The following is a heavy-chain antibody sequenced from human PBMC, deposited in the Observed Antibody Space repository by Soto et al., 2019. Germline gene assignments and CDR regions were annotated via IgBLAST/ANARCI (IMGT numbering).Heavy chain of an antibody. D-gene: IGHD3-3*01. Sequence: SETLSLTCSVSHGSGGSPVSYWACIRLPPGKRHQWIGVIYFSGITSYNPSLKSRVTISVDTSNNQFSLELRSVTATDTAVYYCVRQPFGAYRYCLPNWGQRTPVTVSS. CDR3: VRQPFGAYRYCLPN. CDR2: IYFSGIT. CDR1: HGSGGSPVSY. V-gene: IGHV4-39*01. J-gene: IGHJ4*02.